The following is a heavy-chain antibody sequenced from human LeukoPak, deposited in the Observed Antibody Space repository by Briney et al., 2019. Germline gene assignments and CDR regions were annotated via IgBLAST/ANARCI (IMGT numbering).Heavy chain of an antibody. J-gene: IGHJ4*02. CDR3: AKSRWDTAMASLDY. D-gene: IGHD5-18*01. CDR2: IGSSGDIT. Sequence: GGSLRLSCAASGFTFSSYAMSWVRQAPGMGLEWVSSIGSSGDITYYADSVKGRFTISRDNSKNTLYLQMNSLRAEDTAVYYCAKSRWDTAMASLDYWGQGTLVTVSS. V-gene: IGHV3-23*01. CDR1: GFTFSSYA.